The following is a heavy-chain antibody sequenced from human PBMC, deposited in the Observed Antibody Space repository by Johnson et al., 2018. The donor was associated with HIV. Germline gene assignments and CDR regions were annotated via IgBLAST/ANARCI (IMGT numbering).Heavy chain of an antibody. CDR2: IYSGGST. CDR1: KFTFSTYV. D-gene: IGHD1-26*01. Sequence: QVQLVESGGGVVQPGRSLRLSCAASKFTFSTYVMHWVRQAPGKGLEWVSVIYSGGSTYYADSVKGRFTISRDTSKNTLYLQLNSLRAEDTAVYYCARVGATAAFDIWGQGTMVTVSS. CDR3: ARVGATAAFDI. J-gene: IGHJ3*02. V-gene: IGHV3-NL1*01.